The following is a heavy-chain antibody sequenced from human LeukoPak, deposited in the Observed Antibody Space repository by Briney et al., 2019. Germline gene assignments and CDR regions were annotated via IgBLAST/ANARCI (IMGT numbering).Heavy chain of an antibody. J-gene: IGHJ4*02. Sequence: GGSLRLSCAASGFTFSSYAMTWVRQAPGKGLEWVSGISGSGISTYYADSVKGRFTISRDDSKNTLYLQMNSLRAEDTAVYYCAKPGAYYDSSGYWDYWGQGTLVTVSS. CDR3: AKPGAYYDSSGYWDY. CDR1: GFTFSSYA. CDR2: ISGSGIST. V-gene: IGHV3-23*01. D-gene: IGHD3-22*01.